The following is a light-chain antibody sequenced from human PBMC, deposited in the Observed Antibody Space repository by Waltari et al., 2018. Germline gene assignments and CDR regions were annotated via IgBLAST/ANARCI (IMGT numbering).Light chain of an antibody. Sequence: QSALTQPASVSGSPGPSITISCTGSSSDVGRYNFVSWYQQHPGKAPKLMIYDVPDRPSGVSNRFSGSKSGNTASLTISGLQPEDEADYYCSSHTTSSTLVFGGGTRVTVL. CDR2: DVP. J-gene: IGLJ3*02. CDR1: SSDVGRYNF. V-gene: IGLV2-14*03. CDR3: SSHTTSSTLV.